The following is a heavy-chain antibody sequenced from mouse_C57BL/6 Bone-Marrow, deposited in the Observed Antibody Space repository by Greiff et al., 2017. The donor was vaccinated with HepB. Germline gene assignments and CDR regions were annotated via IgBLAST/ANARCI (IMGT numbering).Heavy chain of an antibody. CDR2: IDPETGGT. D-gene: IGHD2-3*01. CDR3: TRVDGYWAWFAY. J-gene: IGHJ3*01. Sequence: QVQLKQSGAELVRPGASVTLSCKASGYTFTDYEMHWVKQTPVHGLEWIGAIDPETGGTAYNQKFKGKAILTADKSSSTAYMELRSLTSEDSAVEYCTRVDGYWAWFAYWGQGTLVTVSA. CDR1: GYTFTDYE. V-gene: IGHV1-15*01.